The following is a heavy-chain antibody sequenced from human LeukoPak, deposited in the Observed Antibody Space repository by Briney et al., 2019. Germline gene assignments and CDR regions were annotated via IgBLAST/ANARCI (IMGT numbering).Heavy chain of an antibody. J-gene: IGHJ6*02. Sequence: ASVKVSCKASGYTFTSYAMNWARQAPGQGLEWMGWINTNTGNPTYAQGFTGRFVFSLDTSVSTAYLQISSLKAEDTAVYYCARAGHTAMVTRYYYGMDVWGQGTTVTVSS. CDR1: GYTFTSYA. CDR3: ARAGHTAMVTRYYYGMDV. V-gene: IGHV7-4-1*02. D-gene: IGHD5-18*01. CDR2: INTNTGNP.